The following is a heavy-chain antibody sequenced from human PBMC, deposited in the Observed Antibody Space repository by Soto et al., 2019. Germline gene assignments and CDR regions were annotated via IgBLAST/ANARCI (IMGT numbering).Heavy chain of an antibody. CDR2: INAGNGNT. CDR3: ARHGITGSYYDAFDI. V-gene: IGHV1-3*01. CDR1: GYTFTSYA. J-gene: IGHJ3*02. Sequence: ASVKVSCKASGYTFTSYAMHWVRQAPGQRLEWMGWINAGNGNTKYSQKFQGRVTITRDTSASTAYMELSSLRSEDTAVYYCARHGITGSYYDAFDIWGQGTMVTVSS. D-gene: IGHD1-26*01.